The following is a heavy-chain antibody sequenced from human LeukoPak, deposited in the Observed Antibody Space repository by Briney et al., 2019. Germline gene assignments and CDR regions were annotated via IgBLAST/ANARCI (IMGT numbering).Heavy chain of an antibody. CDR1: GYTFTSYG. Sequence: ASVEVSCKASGYTFTSYGISWVRHAPGQGLEWMGWISAYNGNTNYAQKLQGRVTMTTDTSTSTAYMELRSLRSDDTAVYYCARDPPSSGYYYVRGDYWGQGTLVTVSS. V-gene: IGHV1-18*01. CDR3: ARDPPSSGYYYVRGDY. D-gene: IGHD3-22*01. CDR2: ISAYNGNT. J-gene: IGHJ4*02.